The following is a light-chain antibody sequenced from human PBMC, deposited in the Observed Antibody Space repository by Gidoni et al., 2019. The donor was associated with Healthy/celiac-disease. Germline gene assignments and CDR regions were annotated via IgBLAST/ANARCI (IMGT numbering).Light chain of an antibody. CDR1: QSVSSN. CDR2: GAS. Sequence: EIVMTQSPATLSVSQGERATLSCRASQSVSSNLACYQQKPGQAPRLLIYGASTRATGIPARFSGSGSGTEFTLTISSLQSEYFAVYYCQQYNNWPRTFGPXTKVEIK. CDR3: QQYNNWPRT. J-gene: IGKJ1*01. V-gene: IGKV3-15*01.